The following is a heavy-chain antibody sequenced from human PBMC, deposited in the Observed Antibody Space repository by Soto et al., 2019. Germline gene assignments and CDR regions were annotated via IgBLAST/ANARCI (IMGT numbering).Heavy chain of an antibody. CDR2: IWYDGSNK. CDR3: ARVLGSGYYYYGMDV. V-gene: IGHV3-33*01. Sequence: SLRLSCAASGFTFSSYGMHWVRQAPGKGLEWVAVIWYDGSNKYYADSVKGRFTISRDNSKNTLYLQMNSLRAEGTAVYYCARVLGSGYYYYGMDVWGQGTTVTVSS. D-gene: IGHD3-10*01. CDR1: GFTFSSYG. J-gene: IGHJ6*02.